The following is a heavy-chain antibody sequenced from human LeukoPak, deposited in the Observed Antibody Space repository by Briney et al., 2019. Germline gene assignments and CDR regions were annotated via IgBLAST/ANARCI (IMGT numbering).Heavy chain of an antibody. CDR2: IYYSGST. CDR1: GGSISSYY. CDR3: ARGPGCSSTSCYRDYYYGMDV. Sequence: SETLSLTCTVSGGSISSYYWSWIRQPPGKGLEWIGYIYYSGSTYYNPSLKSRVTISVDTSKNQFSLKLSSVTAADTAVYYCARGPGCSSTSCYRDYYYGMDVWGQGTTVTVSS. D-gene: IGHD2-2*02. V-gene: IGHV4-59*01. J-gene: IGHJ6*02.